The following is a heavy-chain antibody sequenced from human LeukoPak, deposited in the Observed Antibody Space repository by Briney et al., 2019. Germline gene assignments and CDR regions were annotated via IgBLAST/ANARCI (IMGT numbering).Heavy chain of an antibody. CDR3: ARDYLYYDFWSGYQPLYAFDI. D-gene: IGHD3-3*01. Sequence: GGSLRLSCAASGFTFSSYSMNWVRQAPGKGLEWVSSISSSSSYIYYADSVKGRFTISRDNAKNSLYLQMNSLRAEDTAVYYCARDYLYYDFWSGYQPLYAFDIWGQGTMVTVSS. J-gene: IGHJ3*02. CDR2: ISSSSSYI. V-gene: IGHV3-21*01. CDR1: GFTFSSYS.